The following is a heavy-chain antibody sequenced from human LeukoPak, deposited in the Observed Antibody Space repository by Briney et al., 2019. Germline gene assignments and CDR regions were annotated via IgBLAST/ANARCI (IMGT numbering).Heavy chain of an antibody. CDR1: GGTFSSYA. D-gene: IGHD1-26*01. V-gene: IGHV1-69*04. J-gene: IGHJ4*02. CDR2: IIPILGIA. Sequence: SVKVSCKASGGTFSSYAISWVRQAPGQGLEWMGRIIPILGIANYAQKFQGRVTITADKSTSTAYMELRSLRSDDTAVYYCARGWDLDYWGQGTLVTVSS. CDR3: ARGWDLDY.